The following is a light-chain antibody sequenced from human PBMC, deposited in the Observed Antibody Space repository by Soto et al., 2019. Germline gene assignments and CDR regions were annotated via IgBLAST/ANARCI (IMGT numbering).Light chain of an antibody. CDR2: DAS. Sequence: DIQMTQSPSSLSASVGDRVTITCQASQDISNYLNWYQQKPGKAPKLLIYDASNLETGVPSRFSGSGSGTDFTFTICSLQPEDIATYYCQQYDHLPPFTFGQGTKLDIK. J-gene: IGKJ2*01. V-gene: IGKV1-33*01. CDR3: QQYDHLPPFT. CDR1: QDISNY.